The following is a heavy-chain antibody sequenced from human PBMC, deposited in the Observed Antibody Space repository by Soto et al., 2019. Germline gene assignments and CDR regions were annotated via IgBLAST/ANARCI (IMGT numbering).Heavy chain of an antibody. Sequence: QVQLVQSGAEVKKPGSSVKVSCKASGGTFSSYTISWVRQAPGQGLEWMGRIIPILGIANYAQKFQGRGTITADKSTSTDYMELSSVRSEDTAVYYCAARGGTMVRGVISTPTYYFDYWGQGTLVTVSS. D-gene: IGHD3-10*01. V-gene: IGHV1-69*02. CDR2: IIPILGIA. J-gene: IGHJ4*02. CDR1: GGTFSSYT. CDR3: AARGGTMVRGVISTPTYYFDY.